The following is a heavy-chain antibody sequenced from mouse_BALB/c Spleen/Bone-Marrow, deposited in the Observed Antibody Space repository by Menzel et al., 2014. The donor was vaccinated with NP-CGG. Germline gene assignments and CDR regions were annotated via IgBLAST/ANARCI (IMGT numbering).Heavy chain of an antibody. D-gene: IGHD2-4*01. CDR2: IRNKANGYTT. CDR3: AREIINDYHWYFDV. J-gene: IGHJ1*01. CDR1: GFTFTDYY. Sequence: EVKLMESGGGLVQPGGSLRLSCATSGFTFTDYYMSWVRQPPGKALEWLGFIRNKANGYTTEYSASVKGRFTISRDNSQSILYLQMNTPRAEDSATYYCAREIINDYHWYFDVWGAGTTVTVSS. V-gene: IGHV7-3*02.